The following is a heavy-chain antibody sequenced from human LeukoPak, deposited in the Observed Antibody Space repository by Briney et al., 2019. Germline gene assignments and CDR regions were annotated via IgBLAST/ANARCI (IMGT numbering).Heavy chain of an antibody. D-gene: IGHD2-21*02. CDR3: AIAYCGGDCYSGRGYYAFAI. J-gene: IGHJ3*02. CDR2: INPSGGST. CDR1: GYTFTSYY. V-gene: IGHV1-46*01. Sequence: VASLRVSCKASGYTFTSYYMHWVRQAPGQGLEWMRIINPSGGSTSYAQKFQGRVTMTRDMSTSTVYMELSSLRSEDTAVYYCAIAYCGGDCYSGRGYYAFAIWGQGTMVTVSS.